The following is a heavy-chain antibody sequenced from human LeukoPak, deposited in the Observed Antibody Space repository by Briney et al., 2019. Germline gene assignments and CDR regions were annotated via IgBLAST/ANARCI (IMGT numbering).Heavy chain of an antibody. CDR1: GFTSSSYG. D-gene: IGHD6-19*01. CDR3: AKSSTTTSSGLDY. CDR2: ISYDGSNK. V-gene: IGHV3-30*18. J-gene: IGHJ4*02. Sequence: PGGSLRLSCAASGFTSSSYGMHWVRQAPGKGLEWVAVISYDGSNKYYADSVEGRFTISRDNSKNTLYLQMNSLRAEDTAVYYCAKSSTTTSSGLDYWGQGTLVTVSS.